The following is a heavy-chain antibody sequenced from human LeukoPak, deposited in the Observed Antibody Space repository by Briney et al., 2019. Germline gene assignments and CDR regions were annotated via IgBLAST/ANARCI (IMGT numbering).Heavy chain of an antibody. D-gene: IGHD3-10*01. CDR1: GFTFSSYG. CDR2: IWYDGSNK. Sequence: GRSLRLSCAASGFTFSSYGMHWVRQAPGKGLEWVAVIWYDGSNKYYADSVKGRFTISRDNSKNTLYLQMNSLRAEDTAVYYCARDKGSGSYDYFDYWGQGTLVTVSS. V-gene: IGHV3-33*01. CDR3: ARDKGSGSYDYFDY. J-gene: IGHJ4*02.